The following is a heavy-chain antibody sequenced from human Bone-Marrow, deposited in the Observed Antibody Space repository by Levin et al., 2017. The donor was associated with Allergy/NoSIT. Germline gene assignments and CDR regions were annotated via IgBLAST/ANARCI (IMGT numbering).Heavy chain of an antibody. D-gene: IGHD2-2*02. CDR2: ISRRSTFI. Sequence: PGESLKISCGASGFTFTDYSMNWVRQAPGKGLEWVSSISRRSTFIYYADSVRGRFIISRDDARNPIYLQMDGLRAEDTAIYYCARYPTAGCSSTSCYIFDAFDTWGQGTLVTVSS. CDR3: ARYPTAGCSSTSCYIFDAFDT. V-gene: IGHV3-21*01. J-gene: IGHJ3*02. CDR1: GFTFTDYS.